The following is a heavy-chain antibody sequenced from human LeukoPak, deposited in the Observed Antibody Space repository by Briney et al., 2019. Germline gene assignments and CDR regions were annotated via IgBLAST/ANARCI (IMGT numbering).Heavy chain of an antibody. D-gene: IGHD3-10*01. CDR1: GFTVSSNY. V-gene: IGHV3-66*01. CDR2: NYSGGST. CDR3: ARDLSGSYMSDY. J-gene: IGHJ4*02. Sequence: PGGSLRLSCAASGFTVSSNYMSWVRQAPGKGLEWVSVNYSGGSTYYADSVKGRFSISRDNSKNTLYLQMNSLRAEDTAVYYCARDLSGSYMSDYWGQGTLVTVSS.